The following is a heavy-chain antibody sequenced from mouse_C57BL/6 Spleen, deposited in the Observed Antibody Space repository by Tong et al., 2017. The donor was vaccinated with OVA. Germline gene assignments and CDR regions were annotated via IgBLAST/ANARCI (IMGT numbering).Heavy chain of an antibody. V-gene: IGHV1-19*01. CDR1: GYTFTDYY. CDR3: ARTHRYGGGFDY. CDR2: VNPYNGGT. D-gene: IGHD2-14*01. Sequence: EVQLQQSGPELVKPGASVKMSCKASGYTFTDYYMDWVKQSHGESFEWIGRVNPYNGGTSYNQKFKGKATLTVDKSSSTAYMQLKSLTSEDSAVYYCARTHRYGGGFDYWGQGTTLTVSS. J-gene: IGHJ2*01.